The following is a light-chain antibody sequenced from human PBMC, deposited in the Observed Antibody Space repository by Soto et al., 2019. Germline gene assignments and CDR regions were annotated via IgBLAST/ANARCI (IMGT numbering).Light chain of an antibody. CDR1: QSVSNF. CDR2: DAS. J-gene: IGKJ1*01. V-gene: IGKV3-11*01. CDR3: QVRSNWPTWT. Sequence: EIVMTQSPATLSVSPGERATLSCRASQSVSNFLAWYQQKPGQAPRLLIYDASNRATGIPARFSGGGSGTDFTLTISSLEPEDFAVYYCQVRSNWPTWTFGQGTKVEI.